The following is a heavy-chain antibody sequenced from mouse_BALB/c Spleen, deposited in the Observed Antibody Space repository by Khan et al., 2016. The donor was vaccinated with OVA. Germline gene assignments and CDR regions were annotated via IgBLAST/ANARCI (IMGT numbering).Heavy chain of an antibody. Sequence: EVELVESGGGLVQPGGSRKLSCEASGFTFSDYGMAWVRQAPGKGPEWVAFISDLAYTLYYADTVTGRFTISRENAKNTLYLEMSSLRSEDTAIYYCARGGGTAPFAYWGLGTLVTVSA. CDR2: ISDLAYTL. V-gene: IGHV5-15*02. J-gene: IGHJ3*01. D-gene: IGHD1-2*01. CDR3: ARGGGTAPFAY. CDR1: GFTFSDYG.